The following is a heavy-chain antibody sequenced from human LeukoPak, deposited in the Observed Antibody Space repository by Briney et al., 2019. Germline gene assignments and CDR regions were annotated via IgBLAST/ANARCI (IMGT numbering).Heavy chain of an antibody. D-gene: IGHD4-4*01. V-gene: IGHV3-30*18. Sequence: GGSLRVSCAASGFTFSSYGMHWVRQAPGNGLEWVAVISYDGSNKYYADSVKGRFTISRDNSKNTLYLQMNSLRAEDTAVYYCAKVPVTTRSYYYYGMDVWGQGTTVTVSS. J-gene: IGHJ6*02. CDR1: GFTFSSYG. CDR2: ISYDGSNK. CDR3: AKVPVTTRSYYYYGMDV.